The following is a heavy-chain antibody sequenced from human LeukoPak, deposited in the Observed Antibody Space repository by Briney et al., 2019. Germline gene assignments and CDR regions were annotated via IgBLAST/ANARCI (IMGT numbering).Heavy chain of an antibody. V-gene: IGHV3-48*03. D-gene: IGHD1-14*01. J-gene: IGHJ4*02. Sequence: PGGSPRLSCAASGFTFSSYEMNWVRQAPGKGLEWVSYISSSGTTKYYADSVKGRFTISRDNAKDSLYLQRNSLRAEDTAVYYCARDPDPPLYYFDYWGQGTLVTVSS. CDR3: ARDPDPPLYYFDY. CDR2: ISSSGTTK. CDR1: GFTFSSYE.